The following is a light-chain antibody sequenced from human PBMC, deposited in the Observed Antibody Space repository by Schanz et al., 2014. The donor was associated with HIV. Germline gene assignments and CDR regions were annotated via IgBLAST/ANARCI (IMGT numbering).Light chain of an antibody. V-gene: IGKV3-20*01. J-gene: IGKJ1*01. CDR3: QQDYNLPRT. CDR1: QSVTSD. CDR2: GAS. Sequence: EIVLTQSPGTLSLSPGERATLSCRASQSVTSDLAWYQQKPGQSPRLLIYGASSRATGIPDRFSGSGSGTDFTLIISSLQPEDFAVYYCQQDYNLPRTFGRGTKVEMK.